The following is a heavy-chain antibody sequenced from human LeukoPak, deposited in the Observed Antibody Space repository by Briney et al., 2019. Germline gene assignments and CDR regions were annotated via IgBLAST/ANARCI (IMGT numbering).Heavy chain of an antibody. CDR2: INHSGST. CDR3: ARGPGSYYGYYYYYYMDV. CDR1: GGSTIGYY. Sequence: SETLSLTCTVSGGSTIGYYWSWIRQPPGKGLEWLGEINHSGSTNYNPSLKSRVTISVDTSKNQFSLNLSSVTAADTAVYYCARGPGSYYGYYYYYYMDVWGKGTTVTVSS. V-gene: IGHV4-34*01. D-gene: IGHD1-26*01. J-gene: IGHJ6*03.